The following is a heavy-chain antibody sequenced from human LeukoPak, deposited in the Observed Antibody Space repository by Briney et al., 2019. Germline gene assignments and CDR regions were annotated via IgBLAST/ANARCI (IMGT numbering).Heavy chain of an antibody. CDR2: INPNSGGT. CDR3: AREKYYGSGAPGY. CDR1: GYTFTSYG. J-gene: IGHJ4*02. V-gene: IGHV1-2*02. D-gene: IGHD3-10*01. Sequence: ASVKVSCKASGYTFTSYGISWVRQAPGQGLEWMGWINPNSGGTNYAQKFQGRVTMTRDTSISTAYMELSRLRSDDTAVYYCAREKYYGSGAPGYWGQGTLVTVSS.